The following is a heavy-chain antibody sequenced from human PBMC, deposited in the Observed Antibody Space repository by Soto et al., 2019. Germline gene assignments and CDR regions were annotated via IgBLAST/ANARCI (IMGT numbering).Heavy chain of an antibody. V-gene: IGHV2-5*02. D-gene: IGHD3-10*01. J-gene: IGHJ5*02. CDR3: AHIPSYYQYDWFDP. CDR2: IYWDDDK. Sequence: SGPTLVNPTQTLTLTCTFSGFSLSTREVGVGWIRQPPGKALEWLALIYWDDDKRYSPSLKSRLTITKDTSKNQVVLTMTNMDPVDTATYYCAHIPSYYQYDWFDPWGQGTLVTVSS. CDR1: GFSLSTREVG.